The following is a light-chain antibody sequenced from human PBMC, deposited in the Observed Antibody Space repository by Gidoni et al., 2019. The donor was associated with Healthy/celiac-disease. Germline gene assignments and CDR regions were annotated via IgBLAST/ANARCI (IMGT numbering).Light chain of an antibody. V-gene: IGKV1-39*01. J-gene: IGKJ4*01. CDR3: QQSLT. Sequence: DTQMTQSPSSLSASVGDRVTITCRASQSISSYLNWYQQKPGKAPKLLIYAASSLQSGVPSRFSGSGSGTDFTLTISSLQPEDFATYYCQQSLTFGGGTKVEIK. CDR1: QSISSY. CDR2: AAS.